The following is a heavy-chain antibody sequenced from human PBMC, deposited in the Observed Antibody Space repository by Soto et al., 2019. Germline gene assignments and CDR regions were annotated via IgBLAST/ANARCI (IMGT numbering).Heavy chain of an antibody. V-gene: IGHV1-69*01. CDR2: IIPIPGTA. D-gene: IGHD2-2*01. CDR1: GGTFGSYA. J-gene: IGHJ6*02. Sequence: QVQLVQSGAEVKKPGSSVKVSCKASGGTFGSYAISWVRQAPGQGLEWMGGIIPIPGTANYAQKFQGRVTIAAGESTSKTYMEPSRLRSEDTAVYYWARSQGSSTSLEIYYYYYYGMDVWGQGTTVTVSS. CDR3: ARSQGSSTSLEIYYYYYYGMDV.